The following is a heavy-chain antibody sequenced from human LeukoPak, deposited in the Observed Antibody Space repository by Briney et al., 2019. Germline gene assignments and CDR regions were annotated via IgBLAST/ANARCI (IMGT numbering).Heavy chain of an antibody. CDR3: ARGRDNPAMMWLDLDLDY. CDR2: LYYGGRT. CDR1: GFIVTNNY. V-gene: IGHV3-53*01. Sequence: GGSLRLSCAASGFIVTNNYMTWVRQAPGKGLEWVSGLYYGGRTFYADSVKGRFTISRDNSKNAFFLQMNSLRAEDTAVYYCARGRDNPAMMWLDLDLDYWGLGTLVTVSS. D-gene: IGHD5-18*01. J-gene: IGHJ4*02.